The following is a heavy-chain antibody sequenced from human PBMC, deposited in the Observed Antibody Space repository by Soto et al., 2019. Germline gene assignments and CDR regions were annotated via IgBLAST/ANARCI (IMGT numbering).Heavy chain of an antibody. CDR2: ITPGGGTT. V-gene: IGHV3-23*01. D-gene: IGHD3-16*01. Sequence: EMQLLVSGGGLAQPGGSLRLSCAASGFGFSSYAMSWVRQAPGKGLEWVSGITPGGGTTNYADSVKGRFTISRDNSNNKLYLETNSLRVEDTAIYYCAKDRGGEFTSSRYFDYWGQGTLVTVSS. CDR1: GFGFSSYA. CDR3: AKDRGGEFTSSRYFDY. J-gene: IGHJ4*02.